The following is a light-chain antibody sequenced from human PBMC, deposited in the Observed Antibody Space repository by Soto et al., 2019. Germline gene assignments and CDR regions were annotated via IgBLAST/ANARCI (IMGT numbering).Light chain of an antibody. CDR2: EVS. CDR3: SSYAGRNNYVV. Sequence: QAVVTQPPSASGSPGQSVTISCTGTSSDVGGYNYVSWYQQYPGKAPKLMINEVSKRPSGVPDRFSGSKSGNTASLTVSGLQAEDEADYYCSSYAGRNNYVVFGGGTKVTVL. V-gene: IGLV2-8*01. CDR1: SSDVGGYNY. J-gene: IGLJ2*01.